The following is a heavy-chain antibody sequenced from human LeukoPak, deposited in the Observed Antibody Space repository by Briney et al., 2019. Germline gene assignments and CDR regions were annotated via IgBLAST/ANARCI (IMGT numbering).Heavy chain of an antibody. CDR1: GGSVSNDNHY. CDR2: IYTSVST. J-gene: IGHJ4*02. CDR3: ARSPGEGAFLPYFDS. Sequence: SETLSLTCTASGGSVSNDNHYWSWIRQPPEKGLEWIGHIYTSVSTNYNPSLKSRVTMSIDTSKNQFSLILSSVTAADTAVYYCARSPGEGAFLPYFDSWGQGTLVTVSS. V-gene: IGHV4-61*01. D-gene: IGHD3-16*01.